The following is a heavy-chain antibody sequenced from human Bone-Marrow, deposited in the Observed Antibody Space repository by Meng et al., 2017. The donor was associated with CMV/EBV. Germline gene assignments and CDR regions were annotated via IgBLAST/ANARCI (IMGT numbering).Heavy chain of an antibody. V-gene: IGHV3-9*01. CDR3: AIGLELRH. J-gene: IGHJ4*02. CDR2: ISWNSGSI. CDR1: GFTFDDYA. D-gene: IGHD1-7*01. Sequence: SLKISCAASGFTFDDYAMHWVRQAPGKGLEWVSGISWNSGSIGYADSVKGRFTISRDNAKNSLYLQMNSLRAEDTALYYCAIGLELRHWGQGTLVTVS.